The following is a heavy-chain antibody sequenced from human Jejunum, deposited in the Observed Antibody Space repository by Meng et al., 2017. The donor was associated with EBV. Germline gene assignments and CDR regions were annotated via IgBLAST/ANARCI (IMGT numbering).Heavy chain of an antibody. CDR3: ARLGGYASGTYYPIDP. CDR1: GGSFSDYY. V-gene: IGHV4-34*01. CDR2: INHGGGA. D-gene: IGHD3-10*01. Sequence: QVHLQQWGGGLLKPSETLSLTCAVYGGSFSDYYWTWIRQPPGKGLEWIGEINHGGGAIYNPSLKSRVTISVDTSKNQFSLKLSSVTAADTAVYYCARLGGYASGTYYPIDPWGQGTLVTVSS. J-gene: IGHJ5*02.